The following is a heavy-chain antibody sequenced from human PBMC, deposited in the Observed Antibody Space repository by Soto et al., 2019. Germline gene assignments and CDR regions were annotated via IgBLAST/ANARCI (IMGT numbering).Heavy chain of an antibody. CDR2: INHSGST. Sequence: SETLSLTCAVYGGSFSGYYWSWIRQPPGKWLEWIGEINHSGSTNYNPSLKSRVTISVDTSKNQFSLKLSSVTAADTAVYYCARGPVLLWFGELLPTQYYYDSSGLDYWGQGXLVTVSS. V-gene: IGHV4-34*01. J-gene: IGHJ4*02. CDR3: ARGPVLLWFGELLPTQYYYDSSGLDY. CDR1: GGSFSGYY. D-gene: IGHD3-10*01.